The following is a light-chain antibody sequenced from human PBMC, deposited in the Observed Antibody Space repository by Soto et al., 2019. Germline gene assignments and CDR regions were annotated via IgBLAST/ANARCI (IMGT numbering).Light chain of an antibody. CDR2: AAS. CDR3: QQYDSSPRT. J-gene: IGKJ1*01. CDR1: QSVSSSY. V-gene: IGKV3-20*01. Sequence: EIVLTQSPGTLSLSPGERATLFCRASQSVSSSYLAWYQQKPGQAPRLLIYAASSRATGIPDRFSGSGSGTDFTLTISRLEPEDFAIYYCQQYDSSPRTFGQGTKVDI.